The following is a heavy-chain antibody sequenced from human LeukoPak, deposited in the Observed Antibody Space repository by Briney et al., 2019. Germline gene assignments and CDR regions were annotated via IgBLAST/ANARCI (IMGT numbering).Heavy chain of an antibody. J-gene: IGHJ4*02. Sequence: ASVKVSCKASGYTFTSSYINWVRQAPGQRLEWMGWISAYNGRTNYAQKFQGRVTMTTDSSTSTAYMDLTSLRSDDAAVYYCARGGTYYPCIDYWGQGTLVTVSS. CDR2: ISAYNGRT. CDR3: ARGGTYYPCIDY. V-gene: IGHV1-18*01. CDR1: GYTFTSSY. D-gene: IGHD1-26*01.